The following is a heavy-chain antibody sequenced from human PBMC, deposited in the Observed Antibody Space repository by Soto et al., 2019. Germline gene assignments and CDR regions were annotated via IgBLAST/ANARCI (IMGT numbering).Heavy chain of an antibody. CDR1: GYTFTSYG. CDR3: ARDRYNWNYDYYYYYGMDV. D-gene: IGHD1-7*01. V-gene: IGHV1-18*01. CDR2: ISAYNGNT. Sequence: GASVKVSCKVSGYTFTSYGISWVRQAPGQGLEWMGWISAYNGNTNYAQELQGRVTMTTDTSTSTAYMELRSLRSDDTAVYYCARDRYNWNYDYYYYYGMDVWGQGTTVTVSS. J-gene: IGHJ6*02.